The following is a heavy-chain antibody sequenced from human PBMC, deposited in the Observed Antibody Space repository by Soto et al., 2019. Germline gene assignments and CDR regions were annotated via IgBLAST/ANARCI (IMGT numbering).Heavy chain of an antibody. CDR3: AKQFFDS. Sequence: EVHLLDSGGGLVQPGGSLRLSSAVSGFPFRTYVMSWVRQVPGKGLEWVAAISGSGDRTYYADSVKGRFTISRDNSKNTLFLQMNSLRAEDTAVYYWAKQFFDSWGQGTPVTVSS. V-gene: IGHV3-23*01. CDR1: GFPFRTYV. CDR2: ISGSGDRT. J-gene: IGHJ4*02.